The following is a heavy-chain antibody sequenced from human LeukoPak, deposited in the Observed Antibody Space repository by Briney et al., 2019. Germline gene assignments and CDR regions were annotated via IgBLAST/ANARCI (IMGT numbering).Heavy chain of an antibody. V-gene: IGHV4-39*01. Sequence: SETLSLTCTVSGGSISSSSYYWGWIRQPPGKGLEWIGSVHSNGNSYHNPSLKSRVTISVDTSKNQFSLNLRSVTAADTAVYYCARHSGSGSYPPYWGQGTLVTVSS. J-gene: IGHJ4*02. D-gene: IGHD1-26*01. CDR3: ARHSGSGSYPPY. CDR2: VHSNGNS. CDR1: GGSISSSSYY.